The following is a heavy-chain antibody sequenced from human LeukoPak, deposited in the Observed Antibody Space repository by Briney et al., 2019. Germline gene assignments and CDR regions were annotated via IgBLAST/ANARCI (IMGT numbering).Heavy chain of an antibody. J-gene: IGHJ3*02. Sequence: PGGSLRLSCAASGFTFSGSAMHWVRQASGKGLEWVGRIRSKASSYATAYAASVKGRFTISRDDSKNTAYLQMNSLKTEDTAVYYCTGMYSPMIVEYDAFDIWGQGTMVTVSS. CDR2: IRSKASSYAT. CDR3: TGMYSPMIVEYDAFDI. D-gene: IGHD3-22*01. CDR1: GFTFSGSA. V-gene: IGHV3-73*01.